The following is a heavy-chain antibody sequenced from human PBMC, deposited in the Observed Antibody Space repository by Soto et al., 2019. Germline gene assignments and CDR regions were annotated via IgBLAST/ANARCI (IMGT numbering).Heavy chain of an antibody. D-gene: IGHD3-22*01. CDR3: ASDSSDYGYYFDY. CDR2: IYYSGST. Sequence: PSETLSLTCTVSGDSISRYYWSWIRQPPGKGLEWIGYIYYSGSTNYNPSLKSRVTISVDTSKNQFSLKLRSVTAADTAVYYCASDSSDYGYYFDYWGLGTLVTVSS. J-gene: IGHJ4*02. V-gene: IGHV4-59*08. CDR1: GDSISRYY.